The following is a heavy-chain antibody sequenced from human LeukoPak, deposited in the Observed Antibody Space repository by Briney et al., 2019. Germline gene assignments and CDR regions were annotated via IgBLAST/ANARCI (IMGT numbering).Heavy chain of an antibody. V-gene: IGHV3-11*06. CDR3: ARAYSVYLDV. D-gene: IGHD3-16*02. CDR2: ISSSSRYT. J-gene: IGHJ6*02. Sequence: PGGSLRLSCAASGFTFSDYYMSWIRQAPGKGLEWVSYISSSSRYTNYADSVKGRFTISRDNAKNSLYLQMNSLRDEDAAVYYCARAYSVYLDVWGQGTTVTVSS. CDR1: GFTFSDYY.